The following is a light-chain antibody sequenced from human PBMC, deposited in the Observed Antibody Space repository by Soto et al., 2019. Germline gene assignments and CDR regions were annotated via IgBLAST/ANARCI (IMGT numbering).Light chain of an antibody. CDR1: QSVSSN. Sequence: ELVMTQSPATLSVSPGQRATLSCRASQSVSSNLAWYQPKPGQAPRLLIYGASSRATGIPDRFSGSGSGTDFTLTISSLEPEDFAVYYCQQRSNWPPITFGQGTRLEIK. J-gene: IGKJ5*01. CDR2: GAS. CDR3: QQRSNWPPIT. V-gene: IGKV3-11*01.